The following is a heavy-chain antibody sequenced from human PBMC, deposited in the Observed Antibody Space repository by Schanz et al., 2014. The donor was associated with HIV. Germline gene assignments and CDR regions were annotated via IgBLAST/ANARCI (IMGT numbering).Heavy chain of an antibody. D-gene: IGHD6-19*01. CDR3: ANDGSSSGWVVGDY. Sequence: ESGGGLVQPGGSRRLSCAVSGLPFSTSAMSWVRQAPGKGLEWVAVISHDGRSQFYGDSVKGRFIVSRDNRGNMVFLQMNSLRRDATAVSYCANDGSSSGWVVGDYWGQGTQVTVSS. V-gene: IGHV3-30*18. CDR1: GLPFSTSA. CDR2: ISHDGRSQ. J-gene: IGHJ4*02.